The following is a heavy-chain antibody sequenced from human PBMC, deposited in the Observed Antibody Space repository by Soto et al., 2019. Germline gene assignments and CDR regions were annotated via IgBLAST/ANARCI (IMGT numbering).Heavy chain of an antibody. Sequence: GGSLRLSCAASGFTYSSYAMSWVRQAPGKGLEWVSAISGSVGSTYYADSVQGRFNISRDNSENTLYLQMNSLRPESNADYYCVKDHNVVSGDCDYWGQGTLVTVSS. CDR3: VKDHNVVSGDCDY. V-gene: IGHV3-23*01. J-gene: IGHJ4*02. D-gene: IGHD2-15*01. CDR1: GFTYSSYA. CDR2: ISGSVGST.